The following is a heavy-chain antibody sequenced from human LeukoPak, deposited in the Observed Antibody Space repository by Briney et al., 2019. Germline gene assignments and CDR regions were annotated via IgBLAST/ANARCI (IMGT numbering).Heavy chain of an antibody. Sequence: SQTLSLTCTVSGGSISSGDYYWSWIRQPPGKGLEWIGYIYYSGSTYYNPSLKSRVTISVDTSKNQFSLKLSSVTAADTAVYYCARAAGGYSGYADRYYYYYMDVWGKGNTVTVSS. CDR1: GGSISSGDYY. V-gene: IGHV4-30-4*08. D-gene: IGHD5-12*01. CDR2: IYYSGST. CDR3: ARAAGGYSGYADRYYYYYMDV. J-gene: IGHJ6*03.